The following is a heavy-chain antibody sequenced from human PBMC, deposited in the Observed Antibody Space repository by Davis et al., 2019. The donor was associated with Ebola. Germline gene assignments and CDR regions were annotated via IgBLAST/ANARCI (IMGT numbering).Heavy chain of an antibody. D-gene: IGHD5-18*01. V-gene: IGHV3-23*01. Sequence: PGGSLRLSCAASGFQFSSYAISWVRQAPGKGLEWVAAISGSGGSTYYADSMKGRFTISRDNSKNTVYLQMDSLRAEDTAVYYCAKRPVDTVPFHSIYYFDYWGQGTLVTVSS. J-gene: IGHJ4*02. CDR1: GFQFSSYA. CDR3: AKRPVDTVPFHSIYYFDY. CDR2: ISGSGGST.